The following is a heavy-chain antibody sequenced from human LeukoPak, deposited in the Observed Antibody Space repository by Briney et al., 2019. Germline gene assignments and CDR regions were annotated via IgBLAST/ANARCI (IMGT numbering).Heavy chain of an antibody. CDR3: ARDNYYGDYVRGNWFDP. V-gene: IGHV1-18*01. D-gene: IGHD4-17*01. CDR1: GYTFTSYG. CDR2: ISAYNGNT. J-gene: IGHJ5*02. Sequence: ASVKVSCKASGYTFTSYGISWVRQAPGQGLEWMGWISAYNGNTNYAQKLQGRVTMTTDTSTSTAYMELRSLRSDDTAVYYCARDNYYGDYVRGNWFDPWGQGTLVTVSS.